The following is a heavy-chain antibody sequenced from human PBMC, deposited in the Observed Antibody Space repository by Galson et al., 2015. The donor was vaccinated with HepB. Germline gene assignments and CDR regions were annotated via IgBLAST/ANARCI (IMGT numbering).Heavy chain of an antibody. D-gene: IGHD3-22*01. CDR2: MNPNSGNT. J-gene: IGHJ4*02. CDR1: GYSFTNYD. V-gene: IGHV1-8*01. CDR3: ARGFTYYYDSSGYYGFDY. Sequence: SVKVSCKASGYSFTNYDINWVRQAPGQGLEWMGWMNPNSGNTDYAQKFQGRVTMTRNTAISTAYMELSSLRSEDTAVYYCARGFTYYYDSSGYYGFDYWGQGTLGTVSS.